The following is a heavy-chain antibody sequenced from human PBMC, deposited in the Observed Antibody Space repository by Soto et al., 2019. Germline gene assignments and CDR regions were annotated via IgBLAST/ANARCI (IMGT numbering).Heavy chain of an antibody. Sequence: QVRLQESGPGLVKPSETLSLTCTVSGGSITSITNHYCSWIRQPPGKGLEWIGYISYSGHTSYNPSLKSRVILSVDTSKNQVSLNLASVTAADTAVYYCATQGVGTVHGLVDVWGQGTTVTVSS. D-gene: IGHD1-7*01. J-gene: IGHJ6*02. CDR1: GGSITSITNHY. V-gene: IGHV4-59*08. CDR2: ISYSGHT. CDR3: ATQGVGTVHGLVDV.